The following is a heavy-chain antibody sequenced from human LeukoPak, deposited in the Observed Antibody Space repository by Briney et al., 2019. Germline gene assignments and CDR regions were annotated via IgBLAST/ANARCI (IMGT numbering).Heavy chain of an antibody. CDR3: ARDGNNIYYYGMDV. V-gene: IGHV1-18*04. D-gene: IGHD2/OR15-2a*01. Sequence: ASVKVSCKASGYTFTDYYMHWVRQAPGQGLEWMGWINPNSGNTNYAQKLQGRVTMTTDTSTSTAYMELRSLRSDDTAVYYCARDGNNIYYYGMDVWGQGTTVTVSS. CDR2: INPNSGNT. J-gene: IGHJ6*02. CDR1: GYTFTDYY.